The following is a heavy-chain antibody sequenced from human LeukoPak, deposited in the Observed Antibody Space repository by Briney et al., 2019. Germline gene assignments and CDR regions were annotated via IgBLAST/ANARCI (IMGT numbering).Heavy chain of an antibody. CDR1: GGSISSSSYY. V-gene: IGHV4-39*01. CDR3: AARIQLWQRGGGRRCDP. D-gene: IGHD5-18*01. Sequence: PSETLSLTCTVSGGSISSSSYYWGWIRQPPGKGLEWIGSIYYSGSTYYNPSLKSRVTISVDTSKNQFSLKLSSVTAADTAVYYCAARIQLWQRGGGRRCDPWGQGTLVTVSS. J-gene: IGHJ5*02. CDR2: IYYSGST.